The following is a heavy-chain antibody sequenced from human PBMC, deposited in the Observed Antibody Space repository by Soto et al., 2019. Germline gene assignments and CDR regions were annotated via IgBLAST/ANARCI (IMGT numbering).Heavy chain of an antibody. CDR3: ARDNIVSKGYGMDV. D-gene: IGHD5-12*01. CDR2: IHSSGTF. CDR1: GASISNAY. J-gene: IGHJ6*02. V-gene: IGHV4-4*07. Sequence: SETLSLTCTVSGASISNAYWSWIRQAAGKRLEWIGRIHSSGTFNYNPSLKSRVSISRDTSKNQISLKLSSVTAADTAVYYCARDNIVSKGYGMDVWGQGTTVTVSS.